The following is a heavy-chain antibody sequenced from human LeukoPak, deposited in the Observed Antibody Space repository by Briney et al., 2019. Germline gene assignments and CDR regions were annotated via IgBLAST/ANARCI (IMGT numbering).Heavy chain of an antibody. CDR1: GYTFTGYY. Sequence: EASVKVSCKASGYTFTGYYMHWVRQAPGQGLEWMGWINPNSGGTNYAQKFQGSVTMTRDTSISTAYMGLSRLTSDDTAIYYCARKDYFDCWGGGTLVGVCS. V-gene: IGHV1-2*02. J-gene: IGHJ4*02. CDR3: ARKDYFDC. CDR2: INPNSGGT.